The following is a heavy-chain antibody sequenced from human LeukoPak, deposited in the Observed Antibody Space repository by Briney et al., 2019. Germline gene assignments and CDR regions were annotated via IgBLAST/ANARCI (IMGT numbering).Heavy chain of an antibody. J-gene: IGHJ4*02. Sequence: GGSLRLSCAASGFTFSTYAMHWVRQAPGKGPEYVSTITTDGRSTYYADSVKGRFTISRDNSKNTLYLQVGSLRAEDMAVYYCARGKGMYCGGDCTALDYWGQGTLVTVSS. D-gene: IGHD2-21*02. CDR3: ARGKGMYCGGDCTALDY. CDR2: ITTDGRST. CDR1: GFTFSTYA. V-gene: IGHV3-64*02.